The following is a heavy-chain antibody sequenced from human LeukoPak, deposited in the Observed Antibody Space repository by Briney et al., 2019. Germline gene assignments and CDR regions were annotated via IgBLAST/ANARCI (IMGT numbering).Heavy chain of an antibody. CDR1: GYTLTELS. Sequence: ASVKVSCKVSGYTLTELSMHWVRQAPGKGLEWMGGFDPEDGETIYAQKFQGRVTMTGDTSTDTAYMELSSLRSEDTAVYYCATPSYGSGSSPYFDYWGQGTLVTVSS. CDR3: ATPSYGSGSSPYFDY. CDR2: FDPEDGET. J-gene: IGHJ4*02. V-gene: IGHV1-24*01. D-gene: IGHD3-10*01.